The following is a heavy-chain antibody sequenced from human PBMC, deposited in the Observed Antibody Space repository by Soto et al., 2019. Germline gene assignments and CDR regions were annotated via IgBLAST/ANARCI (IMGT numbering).Heavy chain of an antibody. J-gene: IGHJ6*02. CDR1: GFTFSSYA. CDR3: AKDHSEWLVTYYYYGMDV. V-gene: IGHV3-23*01. D-gene: IGHD6-19*01. Sequence: GESLKISCAASGFTFSSYAMSWVRQAPGKGLEWVSAISGSGGSTYYADSVKGRFTISRDNSKNTLYLQMNSLRAEDTAVYYCAKDHSEWLVTYYYYGMDVWGQGTTVTVSS. CDR2: ISGSGGST.